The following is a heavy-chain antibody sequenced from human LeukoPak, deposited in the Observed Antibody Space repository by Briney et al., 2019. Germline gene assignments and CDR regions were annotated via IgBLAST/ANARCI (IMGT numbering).Heavy chain of an antibody. CDR1: GFTFSSYA. Sequence: GRSLRLSCVGSGFTFSSYAMHWVRQAPGKGLEWVAGTSYNGKDKFYADSVKGRFSTSRENSKNTLYLQMDSLRAEDTAVYYCAKGDNYYDSSGYYHVKALFDYWGQGALVTVSS. CDR3: AKGDNYYDSSGYYHVKALFDY. D-gene: IGHD3-22*01. V-gene: IGHV3-30*04. CDR2: TSYNGKDK. J-gene: IGHJ4*02.